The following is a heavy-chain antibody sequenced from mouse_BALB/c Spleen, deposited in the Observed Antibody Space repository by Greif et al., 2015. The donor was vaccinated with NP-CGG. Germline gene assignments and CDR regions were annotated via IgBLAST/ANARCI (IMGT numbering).Heavy chain of an antibody. CDR2: ISSGGSYT. CDR3: TRDGDGNYFDY. J-gene: IGHJ2*01. V-gene: IGHV5-6-4*01. Sequence: EVHLVESGGGLVKPGGSLKLSCAASGFTFSSYTMSWVRQTPEKRLEWVATISSGGSYTYYPDSVKGRFTISRDNAKNTLYLQMSSLKSEDTAMYYCTRDGDGNYFDYWGQGTTLTVSS. D-gene: IGHD2-1*01. CDR1: GFTFSSYT.